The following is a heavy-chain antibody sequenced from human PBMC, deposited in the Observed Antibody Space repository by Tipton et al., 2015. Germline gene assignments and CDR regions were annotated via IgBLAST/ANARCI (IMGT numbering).Heavy chain of an antibody. V-gene: IGHV4-34*01. CDR3: ARERYYYGSGCDL. Sequence: TLSLTCAVYGGTFSGYYWSWIRQPPGKGLEWIGEINHSGSTNYNPSLKSRVTISVDRSKNHFSLKLSSVTAADTAVYYCARERYYYGSGCDLWGQGTVVTVSS. D-gene: IGHD3-10*01. CDR2: INHSGST. CDR1: GGTFSGYY. J-gene: IGHJ5*02.